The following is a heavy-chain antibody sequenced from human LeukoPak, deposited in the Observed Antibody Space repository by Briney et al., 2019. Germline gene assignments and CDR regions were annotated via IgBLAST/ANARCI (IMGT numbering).Heavy chain of an antibody. J-gene: IGHJ4*02. CDR1: GYTFTSYD. D-gene: IGHD2-2*01. Sequence: ASVKVSCKASGYTFTSYDINWVRQATGQGLEWMGWMSPNSGDTGYAQKFQGRVTITRNTSISTAYMELSSLRSEDTAVYYCARGLSQLLVVWGQGTLVTVSS. CDR3: ARGLSQLLVV. V-gene: IGHV1-8*03. CDR2: MSPNSGDT.